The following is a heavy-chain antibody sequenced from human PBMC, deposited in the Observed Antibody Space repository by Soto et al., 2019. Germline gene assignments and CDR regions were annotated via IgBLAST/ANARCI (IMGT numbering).Heavy chain of an antibody. CDR2: ILYTGSS. V-gene: IGHV4-39*02. D-gene: IGHD1-1*01. Sequence: SETLSLTCAVSGGFVRSDDHYWGWIRQPPGRGLEWIGSILYTGSSYYNPSLKSRVSMSVDTSRNLFSLNLTSVTAADTARYYCARINTGPNNIGTAFDYWGQGTRVTGSS. J-gene: IGHJ4*02. CDR1: GGFVRSDDHY. CDR3: ARINTGPNNIGTAFDY.